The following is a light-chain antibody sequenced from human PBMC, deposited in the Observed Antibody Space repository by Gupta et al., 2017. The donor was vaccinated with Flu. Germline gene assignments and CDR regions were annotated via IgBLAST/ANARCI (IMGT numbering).Light chain of an antibody. CDR2: DLT. CDR1: SGDIGTYNY. V-gene: IGLV2-11*03. Sequence: VTISCTGTSGDIGTYNYVSWYQQHPGKAPKVVIYDLTKRPSGVPDRFSGSKSGNTASLTISGLQVDDEADYYCSAYAGSSIFVIFGGGTKLTVL. CDR3: SAYAGSSIFVI. J-gene: IGLJ2*01.